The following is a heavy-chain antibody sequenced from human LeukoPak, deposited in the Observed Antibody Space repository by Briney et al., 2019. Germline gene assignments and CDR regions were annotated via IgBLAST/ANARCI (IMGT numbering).Heavy chain of an antibody. CDR3: ARELIAAAGTIIDY. V-gene: IGHV4-59*01. Sequence: SETLSLTCTVSGGSISIYYWSWIRQPPGKGLEWIGYIYYSGSTNYNPSLKSRVTISVDTSKNQFSLKLSSVTAADTAVYYCARELIAAAGTIIDYWGQGTLVTVSS. CDR1: GGSISIYY. D-gene: IGHD6-13*01. CDR2: IYYSGST. J-gene: IGHJ4*02.